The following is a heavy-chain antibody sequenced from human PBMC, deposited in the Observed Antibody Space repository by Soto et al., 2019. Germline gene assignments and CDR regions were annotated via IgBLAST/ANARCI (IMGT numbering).Heavy chain of an antibody. CDR1: GGTLTISSHG. Sequence: EASVKVSCKASGGTLTISSHGISWVRQAPGQGLEWMGGIIAMFGTANYAQKFQGRVTITADESTSTAYMELSSLGSEDTAVYYCARVPVFPIVVVTAIPARGAFDIWGQGTMVTVSS. CDR2: IIAMFGTA. J-gene: IGHJ3*02. V-gene: IGHV1-69*13. D-gene: IGHD2-21*02. CDR3: ARVPVFPIVVVTAIPARGAFDI.